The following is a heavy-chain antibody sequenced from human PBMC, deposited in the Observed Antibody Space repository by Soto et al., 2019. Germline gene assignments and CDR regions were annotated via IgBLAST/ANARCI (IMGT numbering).Heavy chain of an antibody. CDR3: AKEAPRYSYGY. D-gene: IGHD5-18*01. CDR2: ISYDGSNK. J-gene: IGHJ4*02. V-gene: IGHV3-30*18. CDR1: GFTFSSYG. Sequence: GGSLRLSCAASGFTFSSYGMHWVRQAPGKGLEWVAVISYDGSNKYYAESVKGRFTIFRDNSKSTLFLQMNSLRAEDMAVYYCAKEAPRYSYGYWGQGNLVTVSS.